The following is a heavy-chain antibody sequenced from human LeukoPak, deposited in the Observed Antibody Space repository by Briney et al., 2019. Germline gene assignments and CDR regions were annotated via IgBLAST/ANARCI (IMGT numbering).Heavy chain of an antibody. CDR2: IYYSGST. Sequence: PSETLSLTCTVSGGSISSSSYYWGWIRQPPGKGLEWIGSIYYSGSTYYNPSLKSRVTISVDTSKNQFSLKLSSVTAADTAVYYCARGRTNTVAGPVSSLFDYWGQGTLVTVSS. V-gene: IGHV4-39*01. CDR3: ARGRTNTVAGPVSSLFDY. CDR1: GGSISSSSYY. J-gene: IGHJ4*02. D-gene: IGHD2-2*02.